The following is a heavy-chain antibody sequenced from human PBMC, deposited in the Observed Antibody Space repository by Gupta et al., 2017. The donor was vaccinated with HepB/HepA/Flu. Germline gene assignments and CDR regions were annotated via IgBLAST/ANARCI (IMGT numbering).Heavy chain of an antibody. D-gene: IGHD6-6*01. CDR1: GFTFSSYW. CDR2: IKQDGSDK. Sequence: EVQLVESGGGLVQPGGSLRLSCAASGFTFSSYWMSWVRQAPGKGLEWVANIKQDGSDKYYVDAVKGRFTISRDNAKNSLYLQMNSLRAEDTAVYYCARVDAGSSSCGYYYYYYMDVWGKGTTVTVSS. V-gene: IGHV3-7*01. CDR3: ARVDAGSSSCGYYYYYYMDV. J-gene: IGHJ6*03.